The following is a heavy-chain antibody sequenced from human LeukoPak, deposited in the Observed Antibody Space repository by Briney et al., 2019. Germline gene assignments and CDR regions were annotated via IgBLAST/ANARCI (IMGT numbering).Heavy chain of an antibody. J-gene: IGHJ5*02. V-gene: IGHV3-74*01. CDR3: ARGVGYCSSTSCYWWFDP. CDR1: GFTFSSYW. Sequence: GGSLRLSCAASGFTFSSYWMHWVRQAPGKGLVWVSRINSDGSSTSYAASVKGRFTISRDNAKNTLYLQMNSLRAEDTAVYYCARGVGYCSSTSCYWWFDPWGQGTLVTVSS. CDR2: INSDGSST. D-gene: IGHD2-2*01.